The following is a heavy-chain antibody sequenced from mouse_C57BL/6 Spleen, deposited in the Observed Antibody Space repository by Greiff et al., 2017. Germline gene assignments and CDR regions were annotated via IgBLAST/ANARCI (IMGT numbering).Heavy chain of an antibody. CDR3: ARARPGDV. Sequence: QVQLQQPGAELVMPGASVKLSCKASGYTFTSYWMHWVRQRPGQGLEWIGEIDPSDSYTNYNQKFKGKSTLTVDKSSSTAYMQLSSLTSEDSAVYYCARARPGDVWGTGTTVTVSS. CDR2: IDPSDSYT. V-gene: IGHV1-69*01. CDR1: GYTFTSYW. J-gene: IGHJ1*03. D-gene: IGHD3-1*01.